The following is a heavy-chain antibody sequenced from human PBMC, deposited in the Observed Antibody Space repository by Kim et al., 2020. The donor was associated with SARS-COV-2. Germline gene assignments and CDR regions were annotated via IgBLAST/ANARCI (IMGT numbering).Heavy chain of an antibody. J-gene: IGHJ4*02. CDR3: ARGRYGWDVSLFEY. V-gene: IGHV6-1*01. D-gene: IGHD3-9*01. CDR2: TYHRSKWYD. CDR1: GDSVSSTTTA. Sequence: SQTLSLTCAISGDSVSSTTTAWNWIRQSPSRGLEWLGRTYHRSKWYDDYAPSVKGRMTINPDTSKNQFSLHLNSVTPEDTGVYFCARGRYGWDVSLFEYWGQGILVTASS.